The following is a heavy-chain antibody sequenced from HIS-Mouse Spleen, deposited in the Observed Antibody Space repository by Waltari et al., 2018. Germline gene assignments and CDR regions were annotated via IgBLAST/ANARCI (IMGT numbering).Heavy chain of an antibody. CDR2: VSSSSIYI. Sequence: EVQLVESGGGLVKPGGSLRLSCAASGFTFSSYSMNWVRQATGKGLEWVSDVSSSSIYIYYADAVKGRFTTSRDNAKNSPYLQMNSLRAEDTAVYYCARGPDSGSSLSPDYWGQGTLVTVSS. CDR1: GFTFSSYS. V-gene: IGHV3-21*01. J-gene: IGHJ4*02. D-gene: IGHD1-26*01. CDR3: ARGPDSGSSLSPDY.